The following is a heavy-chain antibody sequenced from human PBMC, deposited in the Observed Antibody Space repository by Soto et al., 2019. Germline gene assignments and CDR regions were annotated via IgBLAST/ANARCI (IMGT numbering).Heavy chain of an antibody. CDR1: GFALSNFI. Sequence: SVKVPFKASGFALSNFIVTWVLPAPVLGLEWVGGTSPVFGRSNYEQKFQGRVTITADESTSTSYMEVNNLRSEDTAVYYCAKVRYSSPMGYYYGMDVWGQGTTVTVSS. J-gene: IGHJ6*02. V-gene: IGHV1-69*13. D-gene: IGHD2-2*01. CDR3: AKVRYSSPMGYYYGMDV. CDR2: TSPVFGRS.